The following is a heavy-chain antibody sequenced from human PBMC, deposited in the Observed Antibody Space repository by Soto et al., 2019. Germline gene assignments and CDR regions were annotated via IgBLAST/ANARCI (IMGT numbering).Heavy chain of an antibody. CDR2: VYYTGST. Sequence: QVQLQESGPGLVKPSETLSLNCTVSGDPISGNYWSWIRQPPGKRPEWIGYVYYTGSTNYNPSLKSLVTITLETSKNQFSLRLSSVTAADPAGYHCARYKKLIVVYWGRGTRVTVSS. D-gene: IGHD3-22*01. CDR1: GDPISGNY. J-gene: IGHJ4*02. V-gene: IGHV4-59*08. CDR3: ARYKKLIVVY.